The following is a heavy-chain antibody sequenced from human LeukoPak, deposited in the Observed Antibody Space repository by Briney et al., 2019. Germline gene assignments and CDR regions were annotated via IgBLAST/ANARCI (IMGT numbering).Heavy chain of an antibody. CDR3: AKGDSSGYSYYFDY. D-gene: IGHD3-22*01. V-gene: IGHV3-23*01. Sequence: GGSLRLSCAASEFTFSNYAMSWVRQAPGKGLEWVSAISGSGSSTYYADSVKGRFTISRDNSKNTLYLQMNSLRAEDTAVYYCAKGDSSGYSYYFDYWGQGTLVTVSS. CDR2: ISGSGSST. J-gene: IGHJ4*02. CDR1: EFTFSNYA.